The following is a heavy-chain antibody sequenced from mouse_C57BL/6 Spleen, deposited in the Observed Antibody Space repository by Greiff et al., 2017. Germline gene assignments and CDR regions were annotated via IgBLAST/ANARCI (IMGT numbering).Heavy chain of an antibody. J-gene: IGHJ4*01. D-gene: IGHD2-12*01. V-gene: IGHV14-1*01. Sequence: VQLQQSGAELVRPGASVKLSCTASGFNIKDYYMHWVKQRPEQGLEWIGRIDPEDGDTEYAPKFQGKATMTADTSSNTAYLQLSSLTSEDTAVYYCTTDVTRDYYAMDYWGQGTSVTVSS. CDR1: GFNIKDYY. CDR2: IDPEDGDT. CDR3: TTDVTRDYYAMDY.